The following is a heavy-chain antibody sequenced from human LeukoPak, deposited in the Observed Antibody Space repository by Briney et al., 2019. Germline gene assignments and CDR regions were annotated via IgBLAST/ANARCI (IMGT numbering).Heavy chain of an antibody. V-gene: IGHV3-30-3*01. CDR2: ISYDGSNK. J-gene: IGHJ4*02. Sequence: GGSLRLSCAASGFTFSSYAMHWVRQAPGKGLEWVAVISYDGSNKYYADSVKGRFTISRDNSKNTLYLQMNSLRAEDTAVYYCARDRFSDYGGVYWGQGTLVTVSS. CDR3: ARDRFSDYGGVY. D-gene: IGHD4-23*01. CDR1: GFTFSSYA.